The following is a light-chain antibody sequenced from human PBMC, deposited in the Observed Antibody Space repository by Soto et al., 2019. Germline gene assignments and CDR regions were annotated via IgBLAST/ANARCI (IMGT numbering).Light chain of an antibody. CDR2: GIS. V-gene: IGKV3-20*01. J-gene: IGKJ1*01. CDR1: QSVRSGY. CDR3: QQYGSSPWT. Sequence: SQSPCTLSLSTGERATLSCWASQSVRSGYLAWYQQKPGQAPRLLIYGISSRATGIPDRFSGSGSGTDFTLTIRRLEPEDFAVYYCQQYGSSPWTFAQRTKVAIK.